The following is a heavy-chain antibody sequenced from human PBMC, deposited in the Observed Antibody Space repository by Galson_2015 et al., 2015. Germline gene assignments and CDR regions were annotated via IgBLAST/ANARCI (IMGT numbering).Heavy chain of an antibody. Sequence: SLRLSCAASGFVFGTYAMRWLRQAPGKGLEWVSSITGTSASTYYADSVRGRFTISRDNSKNTLYLQMNSLSAEDTAAYFCARRARYSSGSFDPWGQGTLVTVSS. CDR1: GFVFGTYA. CDR3: ARRARYSSGSFDP. CDR2: ITGTSAST. D-gene: IGHD5-18*01. J-gene: IGHJ5*02. V-gene: IGHV3-23*01.